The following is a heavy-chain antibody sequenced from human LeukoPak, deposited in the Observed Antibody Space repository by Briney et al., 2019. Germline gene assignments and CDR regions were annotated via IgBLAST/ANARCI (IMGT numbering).Heavy chain of an antibody. CDR3: ARLFVGSSTGRSLDY. V-gene: IGHV4-39*01. Sequence: SETLSLTCTVSGGSISGSSYYWGWIRQPPGKGLEWIGSIYYSGSTYYNPSLKSRVTISVDTSKNQFSLKLSSVTAADTAVYYCARLFVGSSTGRSLDYWGQGTLVTVSS. D-gene: IGHD6-13*01. CDR1: GGSISGSSYY. J-gene: IGHJ4*02. CDR2: IYYSGST.